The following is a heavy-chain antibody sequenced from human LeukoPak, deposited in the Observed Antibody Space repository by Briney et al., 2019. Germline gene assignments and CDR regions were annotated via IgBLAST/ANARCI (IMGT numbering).Heavy chain of an antibody. CDR3: ARLRDGYKSPRGFDY. CDR2: IYPGDSDT. V-gene: IGHV5-51*01. CDR1: GYSLTSYW. Sequence: GESLKISCKGSGYSLTSYWIGWVRQMPGKGLGWLGIIYPGDSDTRYSPSFQGQVTISADKSTSTAYLQWSSLKASDTAMYYCARLRDGYKSPRGFDYWGQGTLVTVSS. D-gene: IGHD5-24*01. J-gene: IGHJ4*02.